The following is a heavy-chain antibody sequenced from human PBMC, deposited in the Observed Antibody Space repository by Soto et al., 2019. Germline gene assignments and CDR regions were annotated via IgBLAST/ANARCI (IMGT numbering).Heavy chain of an antibody. CDR2: ISPSRGAA. J-gene: IGHJ4*02. V-gene: IGHV1-2*04. CDR1: GYVFTDYY. Sequence: QVQLVQSGAEVKKPGASVKVSCKASGYVFTDYYIYWMRQAPGQGLEWIGWISPSRGAAKSKQKFQGSVTMTRDTSISTAYMELSSLKSDDTAVYYCARRALWRGHIFDLWGQGTLVTVSS. CDR3: ARRALWRGHIFDL. D-gene: IGHD3-3*01.